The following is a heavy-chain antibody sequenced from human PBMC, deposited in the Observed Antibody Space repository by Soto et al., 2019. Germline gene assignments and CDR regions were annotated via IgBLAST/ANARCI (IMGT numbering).Heavy chain of an antibody. CDR3: AKGLRFMEH. J-gene: IGHJ1*01. D-gene: IGHD1-1*01. CDR1: GITFRSYA. Sequence: VRLSCVESGITFRSYALHWFRQAPGKGLEWVALISNDGMNTFYADSVKGRTTVSRDKAEKTMYLQMNSLTAEDTAVYYCAKGLRFMEHWGQGTVVTVSS. CDR2: ISNDGMNT. V-gene: IGHV3-30-3*02.